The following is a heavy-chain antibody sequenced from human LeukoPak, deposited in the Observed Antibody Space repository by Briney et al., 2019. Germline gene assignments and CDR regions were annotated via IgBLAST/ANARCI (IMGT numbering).Heavy chain of an antibody. CDR3: ASRGLSLLWFGELLFPFDY. CDR2: IYYSGST. J-gene: IGHJ4*02. CDR1: GGSISSSSYY. Sequence: SETLSLTCTVSGGSISSSSYYWGWIRQPPGKGLEWIGSIYYSGSTYYNPSLKSRVTISVDTSKNQFSLKLSSVTAADTAVYYCASRGLSLLWFGELLFPFDYWGQGTLVTVSS. V-gene: IGHV4-39*01. D-gene: IGHD3-10*01.